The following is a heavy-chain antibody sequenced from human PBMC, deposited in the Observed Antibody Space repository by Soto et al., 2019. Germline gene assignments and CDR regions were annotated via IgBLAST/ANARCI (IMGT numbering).Heavy chain of an antibody. CDR2: ISYDGSNK. CDR1: GFTFSSYA. J-gene: IGHJ4*02. D-gene: IGHD5-12*01. Sequence: PGGSLILSCAASGFTFSSYAMHWVRQAPGKGLEWVAVISYDGSNKYYADSVKGRFTISRDNSKNTLYLQMNSLRAEDTAVYYCARGPGWLQFSYFDYWGQGTLVTVS. V-gene: IGHV3-30-3*01. CDR3: ARGPGWLQFSYFDY.